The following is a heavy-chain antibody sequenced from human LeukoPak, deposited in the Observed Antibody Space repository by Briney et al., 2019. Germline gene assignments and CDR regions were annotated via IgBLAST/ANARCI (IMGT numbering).Heavy chain of an antibody. Sequence: SETPSLTCTVSGGSISSYYWSWIRQPAGKGLEWIGRIYTSGSTNYNPSLKSRVTMSVDTSKNQFSLKLSSVTAADTAVYYCARVYPDYGGNSGYYYYMDVWGKGTTVTVSS. CDR1: GGSISSYY. V-gene: IGHV4-4*07. J-gene: IGHJ6*03. D-gene: IGHD4-23*01. CDR2: IYTSGST. CDR3: ARVYPDYGGNSGYYYYMDV.